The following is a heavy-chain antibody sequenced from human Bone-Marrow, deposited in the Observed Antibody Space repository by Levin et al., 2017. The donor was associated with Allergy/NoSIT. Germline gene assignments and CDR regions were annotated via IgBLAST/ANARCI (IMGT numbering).Heavy chain of an antibody. CDR2: INHSGST. CDR3: ASRGYCSGGTCYFAEYFQH. J-gene: IGHJ1*01. CDR1: GGSFNNYY. V-gene: IGHV4-34*01. D-gene: IGHD2-15*01. Sequence: SGGSLRLSCAVYGGSFNNYYWSWIRQPPGKGLEWIGEINHSGSTNYNPSLKSRVTISVDTSKNQFSLNLSSATAADTAMYYCASRGYCSGGTCYFAEYFQHWGQGTLITVSS.